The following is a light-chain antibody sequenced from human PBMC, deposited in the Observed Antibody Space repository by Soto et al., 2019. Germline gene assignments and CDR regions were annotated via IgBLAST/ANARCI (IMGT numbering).Light chain of an antibody. V-gene: IGLV1-47*01. Sequence: QLVLTQPPSASGTPGQRVTISCSGSSSNIGSNYVYWYQQFPGTAPKLLMYTSNQRPSGVPDRFSGSKSGTSAALAISGLRSEDEANYHCAAWDDSLRRWVFGGGTKVTVL. CDR3: AAWDDSLRRWV. J-gene: IGLJ3*02. CDR2: TSN. CDR1: SSNIGSNY.